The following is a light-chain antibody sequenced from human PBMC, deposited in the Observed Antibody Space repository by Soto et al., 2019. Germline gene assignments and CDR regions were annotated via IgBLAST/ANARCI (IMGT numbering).Light chain of an antibody. Sequence: QSALTQPASVSGSPGQSITISCTGTSSDVGGYNLVSWYQQYPDTAPKLMIFDVNNRPSGVSNRFSGSKSGNTASLTISGLQAEDEADYYCSSYKSSSTLPYVFGTGTKLTVL. CDR2: DVN. V-gene: IGLV2-14*01. CDR3: SSYKSSSTLPYV. CDR1: SSDVGGYNL. J-gene: IGLJ1*01.